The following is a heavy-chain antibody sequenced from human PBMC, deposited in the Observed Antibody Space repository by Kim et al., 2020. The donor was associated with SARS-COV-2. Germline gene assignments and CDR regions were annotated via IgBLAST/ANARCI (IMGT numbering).Heavy chain of an antibody. D-gene: IGHD1-7*01. Sequence: ASVKVSCKASGYTFTSYGISWVRQAPGQGLEWMGWISAYNGNTNYAQKLQGRVTMTTDTSTSTAYMELRSLRSDDTAVYYCARVLSLELYYYYGMDVWGQGTTVTVSS. CDR2: ISAYNGNT. J-gene: IGHJ6*02. CDR3: ARVLSLELYYYYGMDV. CDR1: GYTFTSYG. V-gene: IGHV1-18*04.